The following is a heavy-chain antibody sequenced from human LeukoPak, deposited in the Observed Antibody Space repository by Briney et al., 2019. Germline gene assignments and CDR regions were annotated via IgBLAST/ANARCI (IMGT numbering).Heavy chain of an antibody. CDR2: IYYSGST. V-gene: IGHV4-39*01. J-gene: IGHJ4*02. CDR3: ARRTSLYSSSYRYDY. Sequence: PSETLSLTCTVSGGSISSSSYYGGWVRQPPGKGLEWIGSIYYSGSTYYNPSLKSLFTISVDPSNNQFSLKLSSVTAADTAVYYCARRTSLYSSSYRYDYWGQGTLVTVSS. CDR1: GGSISSSSYY. D-gene: IGHD6-6*01.